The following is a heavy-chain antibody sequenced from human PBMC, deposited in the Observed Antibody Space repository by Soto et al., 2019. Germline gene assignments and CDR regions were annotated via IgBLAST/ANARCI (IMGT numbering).Heavy chain of an antibody. V-gene: IGHV4-4*02. J-gene: IGHJ5*01. Sequence: SETLSLTCAVSGGSITSANWWTWVRQPPGGGLEWIGEISHSGITNYKASLKSRVTMSVDKTKNDVSLKLTSVTAADTAVYYCARVLRGWFDPWGQGTMVTVSS. CDR1: GGSITSANW. CDR3: ARVLRGWFDP. CDR2: ISHSGIT.